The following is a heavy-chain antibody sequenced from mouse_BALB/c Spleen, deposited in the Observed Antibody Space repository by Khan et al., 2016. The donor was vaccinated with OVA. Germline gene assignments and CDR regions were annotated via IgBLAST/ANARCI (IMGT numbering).Heavy chain of an antibody. J-gene: IGHJ3*01. D-gene: IGHD1-1*01. Sequence: EVELVESGGDLVKPGGSLKLSCAASGFTFSTYGMSWVRQTPDKRLEWVATISTGGTYTYYPDSVKGRFTIFRDNAKNTLYLHMRSLKSEDTAIYSCTRLAYYYHSEGFADWGQGTLVTVSA. CDR3: TRLAYYYHSEGFAD. CDR1: GFTFSTYG. CDR2: ISTGGTYT. V-gene: IGHV5-6*01.